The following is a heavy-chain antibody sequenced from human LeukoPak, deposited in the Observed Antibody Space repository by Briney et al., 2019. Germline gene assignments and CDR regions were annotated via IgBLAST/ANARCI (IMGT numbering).Heavy chain of an antibody. D-gene: IGHD3-10*01. CDR2: IHRDGSEK. CDR3: ANVFYDSGSYTWGVMGY. V-gene: IGHV3-7*03. CDR1: GFTFSSYW. J-gene: IGHJ4*02. Sequence: GGSLRLSCTASGFTFSSYWMTWVRQAPGKGLEWVANIHRDGSEKNYVDSVRGRFTISRDNAENSLYLQMDSLRAEDTAVYYCANVFYDSGSYTWGVMGYWGQGTLVTVSS.